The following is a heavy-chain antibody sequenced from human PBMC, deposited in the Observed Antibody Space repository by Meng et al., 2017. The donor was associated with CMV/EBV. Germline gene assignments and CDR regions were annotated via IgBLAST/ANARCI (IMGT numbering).Heavy chain of an antibody. Sequence: SETLSLTCTVSGGSISSSSYYWGWIRQPPGKGLEWIGSIYYSGSTYYNPSLKSRVTISVDTSKNQFSLKLSSVTAADTAVYYCARVGDCGGDCYADSYWYFDLWGRGTLVTVSS. CDR3: ARVGDCGGDCYADSYWYFDL. CDR1: GGSISSSSYY. CDR2: IYYSGST. J-gene: IGHJ2*01. V-gene: IGHV4-39*01. D-gene: IGHD2-21*01.